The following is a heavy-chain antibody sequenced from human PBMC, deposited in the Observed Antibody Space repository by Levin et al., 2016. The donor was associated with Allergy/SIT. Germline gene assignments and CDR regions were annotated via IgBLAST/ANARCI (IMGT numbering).Heavy chain of an antibody. CDR1: GGTFSSYA. V-gene: IGHV1-69*13. D-gene: IGHD3-22*01. CDR2: IIPIFGTA. CDR3: ARATKVGILLCMIVVALPMD. J-gene: IGHJ4*02. Sequence: SVKVSCKASGGTFSSYAISWVRQAPGQGLEWMGGIIPIFGTANYAQKFQGRVTITADESTSTAYMELSSLRSEDTAVYYCARATKVGILLCMIVVALPMDWGQGTLVTVSS.